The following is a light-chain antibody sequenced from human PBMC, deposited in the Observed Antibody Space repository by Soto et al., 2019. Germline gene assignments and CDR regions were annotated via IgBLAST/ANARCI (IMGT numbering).Light chain of an antibody. CDR1: QSVSNY. Sequence: EIVLTQSPGTLSLYPGERATLSCRASQSVSNYLAWYQQKPGQAPRLLIYGASSRATGIPDRFSGSGSGTDFTLTISRLEPEDFAVYYCQQFGSSLFTFGPGTKVEIK. J-gene: IGKJ3*01. V-gene: IGKV3-20*01. CDR2: GAS. CDR3: QQFGSSLFT.